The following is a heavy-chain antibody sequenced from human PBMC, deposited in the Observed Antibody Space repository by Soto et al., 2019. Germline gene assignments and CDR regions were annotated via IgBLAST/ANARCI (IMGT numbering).Heavy chain of an antibody. CDR1: GGTFSSYA. J-gene: IGHJ6*02. V-gene: IGHV1-69*12. Sequence: QVQLVQSGAEVKKPGSSVKVSCKASGGTFSSYAISWVQQAPGQGLEWMGGIIPIFGTANYAQKFQGRVTVTADESTSTAYLEQSSLRSEETAVYYCAREMSGYCISTGCHASRRHYNYYYGMDVWGQGTTVTVSS. CDR3: AREMSGYCISTGCHASRRHYNYYYGMDV. CDR2: IIPIFGTA. D-gene: IGHD2-2*01.